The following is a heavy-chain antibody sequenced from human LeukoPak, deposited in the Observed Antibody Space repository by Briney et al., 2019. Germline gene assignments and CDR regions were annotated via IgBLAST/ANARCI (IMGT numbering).Heavy chain of an antibody. V-gene: IGHV6-1*01. J-gene: IGHJ4*02. CDR2: IYYRSKWYA. D-gene: IGHD1-26*01. Sequence: SQTLSLTCAISGDSVSGNRATWNWLRQSPSRGLEWLGRIYYRSKWYADYAVSVKGRITINPDTSKNQFSLLLNSVTPEDTAVYYCARGGSYPLDYWGQGTLVTVSS. CDR3: ARGGSYPLDY. CDR1: GDSVSGNRAT.